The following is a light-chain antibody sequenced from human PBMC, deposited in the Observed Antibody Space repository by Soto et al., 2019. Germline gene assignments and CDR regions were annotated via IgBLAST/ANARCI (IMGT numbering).Light chain of an antibody. CDR2: GAS. J-gene: IGKJ5*01. CDR1: QSVSSN. Sequence: EIVVTQSPATLSVSPGERATLSCRASQSVSSNLAWYQQKPGQAPRLLIYGASTRATGIPARFSGSGSGTEFTPTISSLQSEDFAVYYCQQYYNWPITFGQGTRLEIK. V-gene: IGKV3-15*01. CDR3: QQYYNWPIT.